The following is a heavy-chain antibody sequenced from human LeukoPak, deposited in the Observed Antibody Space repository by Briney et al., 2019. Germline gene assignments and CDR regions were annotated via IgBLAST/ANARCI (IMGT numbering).Heavy chain of an antibody. CDR1: GFTFSSYA. D-gene: IGHD5-18*01. J-gene: IGHJ5*02. Sequence: GGSLRLSCAASGFTFSSYAMSWVRQAPGKGLEWVSAISGSGGSTYYADSVKGRFTISRDNSKNTLYLQMNSLRAEDTAVYYCARVARGYSYGTNWFGPWGQGTLVTVSS. CDR3: ARVARGYSYGTNWFGP. CDR2: ISGSGGST. V-gene: IGHV3-23*01.